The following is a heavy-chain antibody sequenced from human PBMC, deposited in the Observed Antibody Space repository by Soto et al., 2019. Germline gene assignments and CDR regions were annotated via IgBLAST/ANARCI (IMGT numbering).Heavy chain of an antibody. CDR2: ISGSGGST. Sequence: EVQLLESGGGLVQPGGSLRLSCAASGITFRNYAMSWVRQAPGKGLEWVSTISGSGGSTYYADSVKGRFTISRDNSKNTLYLQMNSLRAEDTAVYYCAKDPEWERPKYYFDYWGQGTLVTVSS. V-gene: IGHV3-23*01. J-gene: IGHJ4*02. D-gene: IGHD1-26*01. CDR3: AKDPEWERPKYYFDY. CDR1: GITFRNYA.